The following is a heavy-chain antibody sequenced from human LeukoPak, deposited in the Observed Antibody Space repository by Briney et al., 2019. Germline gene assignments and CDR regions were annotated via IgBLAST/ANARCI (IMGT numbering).Heavy chain of an antibody. Sequence: GASVKVSCKASGYTFTTYGITWVRQAPGQGLEWTGWISTSNGNTNYAQKLQGRVTMTTDTSTSTAYMELRSLRSDDTAVYYCARAPGYYYDGSGYYYGSWGQGTLVTVSS. CDR1: GYTFTTYG. CDR3: ARAPGYYYDGSGYYYGS. V-gene: IGHV1-18*01. J-gene: IGHJ5*02. CDR2: ISTSNGNT. D-gene: IGHD3-22*01.